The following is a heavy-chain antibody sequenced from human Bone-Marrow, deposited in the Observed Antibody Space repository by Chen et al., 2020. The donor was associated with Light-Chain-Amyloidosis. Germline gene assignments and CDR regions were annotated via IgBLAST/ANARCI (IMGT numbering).Heavy chain of an antibody. CDR1: GGSISSYY. CDR2: IYYSGST. Sequence: QVQLQESGPGLVKPSETLSLTCTVSGGSISSYYWSWIRQPPGKGLEWIGYIYYSGSTNYNPSLKSRVTISVDTSKNQFSLKLSSVTAADTAVYYRARGRQTFGVWGKGTTVTVSS. D-gene: IGHD3-10*01. J-gene: IGHJ6*04. V-gene: IGHV4-59*01. CDR3: ARGRQTFGV.